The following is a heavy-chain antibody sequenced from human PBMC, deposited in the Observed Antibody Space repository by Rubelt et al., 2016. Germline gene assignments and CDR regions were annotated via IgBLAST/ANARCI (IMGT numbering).Heavy chain of an antibody. CDR2: ISSSSSTI. V-gene: IGHV3-48*01. CDR1: GFTFSSYS. J-gene: IGHJ2*01. CDR3: ARDLTVTNWYFDL. D-gene: IGHD4-17*01. Sequence: EVQLVESGGGLVQPGGSLRLSCAASGFTFSSYSMNWVRQAPGKGLEWVSYISSSSSTIYYADSVKGLFTISRDKAKKSLYLQMNSLRAEDTVVYYCARDLTVTNWYFDLWGRGTLVTVSS.